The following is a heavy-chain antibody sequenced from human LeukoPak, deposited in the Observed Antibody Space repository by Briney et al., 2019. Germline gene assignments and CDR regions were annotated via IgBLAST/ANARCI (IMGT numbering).Heavy chain of an antibody. J-gene: IGHJ4*02. CDR2: ISTYSGNT. V-gene: IGHV1-18*01. Sequence: GASVKVSCKASGGTFSSYGISWVRQAPGQGLEWIGWISTYSGNTNYAHNLQGRITVTTETSTSTAYMELRSLRSDVTAVYYCARVGAAPGHFDYWGQGTQLTVSS. CDR3: ARVGAAPGHFDY. D-gene: IGHD6-13*01. CDR1: GGTFSSYG.